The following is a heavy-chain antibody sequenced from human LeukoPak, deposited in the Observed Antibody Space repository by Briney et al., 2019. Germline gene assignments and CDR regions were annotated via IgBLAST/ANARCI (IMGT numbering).Heavy chain of an antibody. CDR1: GFTFSSYG. V-gene: IGHV3-33*01. Sequence: PGGSLRLSCAASGFTFSSYGMHWVRQAPGKGLEWVAVIWYDGSNKYYADSVKGRFTISRDNSKNTLYLQMNSLRAEDTAVYYCARGREASGAYYYDSSGYYWDFDYWGQGTLVTVSS. CDR3: ARGREASGAYYYDSSGYYWDFDY. CDR2: IWYDGSNK. J-gene: IGHJ4*02. D-gene: IGHD3-22*01.